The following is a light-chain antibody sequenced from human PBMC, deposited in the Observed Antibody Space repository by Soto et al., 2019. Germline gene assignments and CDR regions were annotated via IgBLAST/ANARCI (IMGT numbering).Light chain of an antibody. CDR2: EGS. Sequence: ALTQPASVSGSPGQSITISCTGTSSDVGSYNLVSWYQQHPGKAPKLMIYEGSKRPSGVSNRFSGSKSGNTASLTISGLQAEDEADYYCCSYAGSSTLVFGGGTKVTVL. CDR3: CSYAGSSTLV. CDR1: SSDVGSYNL. J-gene: IGLJ2*01. V-gene: IGLV2-23*01.